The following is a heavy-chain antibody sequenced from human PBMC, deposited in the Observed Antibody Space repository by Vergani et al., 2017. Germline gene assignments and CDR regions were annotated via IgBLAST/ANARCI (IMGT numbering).Heavy chain of an antibody. CDR2: INPSGGST. Sequence: QVQLVQSGAEVKKPGASVKVSCKASGYTFTSYYMHWVRQAPGQGLEWMGIINPSGGSTSYAQKFQGRVTMTRDTSTSTVYMELSILRSEDTAVYYCARDPGDYGDYGGGMDVWGQGTTVTVSS. V-gene: IGHV1-46*01. D-gene: IGHD4-17*01. J-gene: IGHJ6*02. CDR3: ARDPGDYGDYGGGMDV. CDR1: GYTFTSYY.